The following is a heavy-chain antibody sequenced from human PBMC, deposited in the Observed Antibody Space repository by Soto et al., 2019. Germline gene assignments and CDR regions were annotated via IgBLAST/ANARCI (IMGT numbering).Heavy chain of an antibody. J-gene: IGHJ6*02. Sequence: GGSLRLSCAASGFTFSSYAMSWVRQAPGKGLEWVSAISGSGGSTYYADSVKGRFTISRDNSKNTLYLQMNSLRAEDTAVYYCANRRPLVIYSRGMDVWGQGTTVTVSS. CDR2: ISGSGGST. D-gene: IGHD2-21*01. V-gene: IGHV3-23*01. CDR1: GFTFSSYA. CDR3: ANRRPLVIYSRGMDV.